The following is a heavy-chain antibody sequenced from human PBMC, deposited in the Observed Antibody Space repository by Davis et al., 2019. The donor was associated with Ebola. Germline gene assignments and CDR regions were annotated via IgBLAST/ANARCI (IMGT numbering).Heavy chain of an antibody. V-gene: IGHV1-8*01. D-gene: IGHD6-19*01. CDR2: INPNSGNT. J-gene: IGHJ2*01. CDR1: GYTFTSYD. Sequence: AASVTVSCKASGYTFTSYDLSWVRQATGQGLEWMGWINPNSGNTRYAQKFQGRVTMTRNTSVSTAYMELSSLRSEDTAVYYCARRKYSSGWYTIRPYWYFDLWGRSTLVTVSS. CDR3: ARRKYSSGWYTIRPYWYFDL.